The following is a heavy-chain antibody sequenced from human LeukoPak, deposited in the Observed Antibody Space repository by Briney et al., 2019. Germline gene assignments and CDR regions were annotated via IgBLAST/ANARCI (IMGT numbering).Heavy chain of an antibody. CDR3: AREVAATGTIDY. CDR1: GGSISSSSYY. D-gene: IGHD6-13*01. CDR2: IYYSGST. Sequence: PSETLSLTCTVSGGSISSSSYYWGWIRQPPGKGLEWIGSIYYSGSTYYNPSLKSRVTISVDTSKNQFSLKLTSVTAADTAVYYCAREVAATGTIDYWGQGTLVTVSS. J-gene: IGHJ4*02. V-gene: IGHV4-39*02.